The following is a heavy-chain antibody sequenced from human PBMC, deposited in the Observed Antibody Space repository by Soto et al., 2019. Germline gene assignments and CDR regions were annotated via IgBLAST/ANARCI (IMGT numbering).Heavy chain of an antibody. D-gene: IGHD3-22*01. Sequence: SETLSLTCTVSGGSISSGDYYWSWIRQPPGKGLEWIGYIYYSGSTYYNPSLKSRVTISVDTSKNQFSLKLSSVTAADTAVYYCARVHEYYYDSSGYLAWFDPWGQGTLVTVSS. V-gene: IGHV4-30-4*01. CDR2: IYYSGST. CDR3: ARVHEYYYDSSGYLAWFDP. J-gene: IGHJ5*02. CDR1: GGSISSGDYY.